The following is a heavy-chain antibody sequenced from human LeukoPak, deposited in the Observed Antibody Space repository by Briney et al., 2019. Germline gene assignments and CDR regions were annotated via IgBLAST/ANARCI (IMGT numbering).Heavy chain of an antibody. CDR2: IYPSGSI. CDR3: ARGGYGSGYYFDY. CDR1: GGSISSLY. V-gene: IGHV4-4*07. D-gene: IGHD3-10*01. J-gene: IGHJ4*02. Sequence: SETLSLACTVSGGSISSLYWSWIRQPAGKGLEYIGRIYPSGSINYNPSLRRRVTMSADTSKNQFSLKLRSVTAADTAVYFCARGGYGSGYYFDYWGQGTLVTVSS.